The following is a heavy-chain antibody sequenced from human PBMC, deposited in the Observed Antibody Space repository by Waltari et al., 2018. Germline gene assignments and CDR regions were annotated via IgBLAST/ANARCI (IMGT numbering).Heavy chain of an antibody. CDR1: NGSINNFY. J-gene: IGHJ5*02. D-gene: IGHD3-10*01. CDR3: ARGGLRYYDSGSQPYNWFGP. V-gene: IGHV4-59*01. Sequence: QVQLQESGPGLVKPSETLSLTCTVSNGSINNFYWSGLRQPPGKGLEWIGYAYFSGTTTYNPSLKSRVTISVDTSKNQFSLKLTSVTAADTATYYCARGGLRYYDSGSQPYNWFGPWGQGIMVSVSS. CDR2: AYFSGTT.